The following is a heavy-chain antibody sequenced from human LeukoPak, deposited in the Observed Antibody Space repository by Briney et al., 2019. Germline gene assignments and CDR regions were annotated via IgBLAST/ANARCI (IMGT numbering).Heavy chain of an antibody. V-gene: IGHV3-7*01. J-gene: IGHJ4*02. CDR1: GFTFSTYW. CDR3: ARYESDTGATDY. D-gene: IGHD2-8*02. CDR2: IKQDGSEK. Sequence: GGSLRLACAASGFTFSTYWMSWVRQAPGKGLEWVAIIKQDGSEKYYVDSVKGRFTISRDNAKNSLYVQMNSLTAEDTAVYSCARYESDTGATDYWGQGILVTVSS.